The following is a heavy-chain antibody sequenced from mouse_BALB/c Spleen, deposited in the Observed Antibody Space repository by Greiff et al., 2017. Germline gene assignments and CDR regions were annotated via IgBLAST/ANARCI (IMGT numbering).Heavy chain of an antibody. V-gene: IGHV3-6*02. Sequence: EVQLVESGPGLVKPSQSLSLTCSVTGYSITSGYYWNWIRQFPGTKLEWMGYISYDGSNNYNPSLKNRISITRDTSKNQFFLKLNSVTTEDTATYYCAREGGVLRGYFDYWGQGTTLTVSS. CDR2: ISYDGSN. CDR3: AREGGVLRGYFDY. CDR1: GYSITSGYY. D-gene: IGHD1-1*01. J-gene: IGHJ2*01.